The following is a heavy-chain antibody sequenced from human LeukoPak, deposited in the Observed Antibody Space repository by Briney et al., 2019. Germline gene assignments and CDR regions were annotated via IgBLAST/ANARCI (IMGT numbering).Heavy chain of an antibody. V-gene: IGHV3-21*01. CDR1: GFTFSNYN. Sequence: MSGGSLRLSCAASGFTFSNYNMNWVRQAPGKGLEWVSSISRSSIYMYYADSVKGRFTISRDKAKNSLYLQMNSLRAEDTAVYYCARGRYDSSGYYSIFDYWGQGTLVTVSS. D-gene: IGHD3-22*01. CDR3: ARGRYDSSGYYSIFDY. CDR2: ISRSSIYM. J-gene: IGHJ4*02.